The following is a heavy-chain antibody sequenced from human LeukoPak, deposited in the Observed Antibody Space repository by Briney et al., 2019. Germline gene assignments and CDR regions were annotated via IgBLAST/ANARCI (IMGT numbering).Heavy chain of an antibody. Sequence: SETLSLTCAVYGGSFSGYYWSWIRQPPGKGREGMGEINHSGSTNYNPSLKSRVTISVDTSKNQCSLKLSSVTAADTAVYYCARGLGGSCPYYYYYYMDVWGKGTTVTVSS. D-gene: IGHD2-15*01. V-gene: IGHV4-34*01. CDR1: GGSFSGYY. CDR3: ARGLGGSCPYYYYYYMDV. CDR2: INHSGST. J-gene: IGHJ6*03.